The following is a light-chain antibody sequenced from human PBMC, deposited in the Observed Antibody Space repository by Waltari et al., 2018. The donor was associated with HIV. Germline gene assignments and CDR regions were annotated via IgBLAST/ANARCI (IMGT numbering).Light chain of an antibody. CDR3: QVWDSSSNHVV. J-gene: IGLJ3*02. CDR1: NIGGKS. V-gene: IGLV3-21*04. Sequence: SYVLTQPPSVSVAPGKTARITCEGDNIGGKSVHWYQQKAGHAPVLVIYYDNDRPSGSPEGFSGFNSGNTATLTSSGVEAGDEADYYCQVWDSSSNHVVFGGGTKLTAL. CDR2: YDN.